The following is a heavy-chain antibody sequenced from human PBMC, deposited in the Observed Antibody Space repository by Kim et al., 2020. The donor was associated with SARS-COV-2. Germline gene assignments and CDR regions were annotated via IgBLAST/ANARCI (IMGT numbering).Heavy chain of an antibody. Sequence: GGSLRLSCAASGFTFDDYAMHWVRQAPGKGLEWVSGISWNSGSIGYADSVKGRFTISRDNAKNSLYLQMNSLRAEDTALYYCAKDRNYYDSSGRAFDIWGQGTMVTVSS. CDR2: ISWNSGSI. CDR1: GFTFDDYA. D-gene: IGHD3-22*01. V-gene: IGHV3-9*01. CDR3: AKDRNYYDSSGRAFDI. J-gene: IGHJ3*02.